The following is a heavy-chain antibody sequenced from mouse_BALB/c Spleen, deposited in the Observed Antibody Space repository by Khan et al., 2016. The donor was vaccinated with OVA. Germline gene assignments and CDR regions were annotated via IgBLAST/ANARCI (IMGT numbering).Heavy chain of an antibody. CDR1: GYTFTSYW. V-gene: IGHV1S132*01. CDR2: IFPGTGTT. D-gene: IGHD1-1*02. Sequence: QVQLLQSGAELVKPGASVKLSCKTSGYTFTSYWIQWVKQRPGQGLGWIGQIFPGTGTTYYNDNFKGKATLTVDTSSSTAYMQVSSLTSEDSAVYYCARGYCGNSEFVYWGQGTLVTVSP. CDR3: ARGYCGNSEFVY. J-gene: IGHJ3*01.